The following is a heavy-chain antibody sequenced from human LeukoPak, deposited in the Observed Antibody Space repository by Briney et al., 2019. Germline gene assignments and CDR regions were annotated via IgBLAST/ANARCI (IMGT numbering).Heavy chain of an antibody. J-gene: IGHJ5*02. D-gene: IGHD3-10*01. V-gene: IGHV4-59*01. CDR3: ARWFGKWYNWFDP. Sequence: PSEILSLTCTVSGGSISSYYWSWIRQPPGKGLEWIGYIYYSGSTNYNPSLKSRVTISVDTSKNQFSLKLSSVTAADTAVYYCARWFGKWYNWFDPWGQGTLVTVSS. CDR1: GGSISSYY. CDR2: IYYSGST.